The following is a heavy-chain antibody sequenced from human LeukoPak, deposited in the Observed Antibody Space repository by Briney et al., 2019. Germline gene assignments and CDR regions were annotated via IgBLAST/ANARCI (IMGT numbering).Heavy chain of an antibody. D-gene: IGHD5-24*01. Sequence: ASVKVSCKTSGGTFTSYAITWVRQAPGQGLEWMGKIIPISGITNYAQKFQGRVTITTDESTTTAYMELSSLRSEDTAVYYCAIVEMATPFYWYFDLWGRGTLVTVSS. J-gene: IGHJ2*01. V-gene: IGHV1-69*05. CDR2: IIPISGIT. CDR3: AIVEMATPFYWYFDL. CDR1: GGTFTSYA.